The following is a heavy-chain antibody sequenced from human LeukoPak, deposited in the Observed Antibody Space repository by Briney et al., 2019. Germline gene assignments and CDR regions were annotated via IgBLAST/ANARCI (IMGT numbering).Heavy chain of an antibody. V-gene: IGHV1-18*01. Sequence: ASVKVSCKASGYTFTSYGISWVRQAPGQGLEWMVWISAYNGNTNYAQKLQGRVTMTTDTSTGTAYMELRSLRSDDTAVYYCARDKSEYDFWSGYFIDYYYGMDVWGQGTTVTVSS. J-gene: IGHJ6*02. CDR3: ARDKSEYDFWSGYFIDYYYGMDV. CDR2: ISAYNGNT. CDR1: GYTFTSYG. D-gene: IGHD3-3*01.